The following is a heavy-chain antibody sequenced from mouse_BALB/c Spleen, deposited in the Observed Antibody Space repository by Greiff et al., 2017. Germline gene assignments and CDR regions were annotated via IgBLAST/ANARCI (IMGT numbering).Heavy chain of an antibody. J-gene: IGHJ4*01. V-gene: IGHV1-82*01. CDR2: IYPGDGDT. CDR1: GYAFSSSW. CDR3: AREDGNYAMDY. Sequence: QVQLQQSGPELVKPGASVKISCKASGYAFSSSWMNWVKQSPGQGLEWIGRIYPGDGDTNYNGKLKGKATLTADKSSSTAYMQLSSLTSVDSAVYFCAREDGNYAMDYWGQGTSVTVSS. D-gene: IGHD2-1*01.